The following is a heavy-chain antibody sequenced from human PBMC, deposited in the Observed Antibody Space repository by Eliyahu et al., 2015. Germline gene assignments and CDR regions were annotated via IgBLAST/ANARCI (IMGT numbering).Heavy chain of an antibody. Sequence: EVQLLESGXGLVXPGGSLRLSXAASXFTFXXYAMSWVRQGPGKGLGWVSAISGSGGSTYYADSVKGRFTISRDNSKNTLYLQMNSLRAEDTAVYYCAKEAPYDFWSEGAFDIWGQGTMVTVSS. J-gene: IGHJ3*02. D-gene: IGHD3-3*01. V-gene: IGHV3-23*01. CDR2: ISGSGGST. CDR1: XFTFXXYA. CDR3: AKEAPYDFWSEGAFDI.